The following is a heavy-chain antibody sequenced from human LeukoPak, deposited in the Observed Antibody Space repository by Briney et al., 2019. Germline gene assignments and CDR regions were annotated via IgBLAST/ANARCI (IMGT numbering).Heavy chain of an antibody. CDR2: IYYSGST. Sequence: PSETLSLTCTVSGGSINNYYWSWIRQPPGKGLEWIGYIYYSGSTNYNPSLKSRVTISVDTSKNQLSLKLSSVTAADTAVYYRARGIGWYYYRGQGTLVTVSS. J-gene: IGHJ4*02. V-gene: IGHV4-59*08. CDR1: GGSINNYY. CDR3: ARGIGWYYY. D-gene: IGHD6-19*01.